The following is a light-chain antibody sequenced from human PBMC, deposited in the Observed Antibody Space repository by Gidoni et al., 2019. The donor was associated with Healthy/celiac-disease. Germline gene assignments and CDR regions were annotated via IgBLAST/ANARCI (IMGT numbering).Light chain of an antibody. V-gene: IGKV3-11*01. CDR1: QSVSSC. CDR3: QQRSNWPPYT. CDR2: DAY. Sequence: ATLSLSAGERDTLTCRASQSVSSCIAWYRQKHGQAPRLLIYDAYNRATGIPARFSGSGSGTDITLTLSSLEPEDFAVYYCQQRSNWPPYTFGQGTKLEIK. J-gene: IGKJ2*01.